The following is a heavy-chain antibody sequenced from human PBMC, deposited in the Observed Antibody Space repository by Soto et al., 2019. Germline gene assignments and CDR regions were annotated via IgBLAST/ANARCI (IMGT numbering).Heavy chain of an antibody. CDR2: ISAYNGNT. Sequence: QVQLVQSGAEVKKPGASVKVSCKASGYTFTSYGISWVRQAPGQGLEWMGWISAYNGNTNYAQKLQGRVTMTTDTSTNTDYIELRSLRSDDTAAYSSATDHNHNYDILTGYYYVGVYWGQGPLVTVSS. CDR1: GYTFTSYG. D-gene: IGHD3-9*01. J-gene: IGHJ4*02. V-gene: IGHV1-18*01. CDR3: ATDHNHNYDILTGYYYVGVY.